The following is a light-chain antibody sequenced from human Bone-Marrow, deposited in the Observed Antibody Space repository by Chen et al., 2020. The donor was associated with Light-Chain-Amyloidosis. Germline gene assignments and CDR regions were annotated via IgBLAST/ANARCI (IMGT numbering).Light chain of an antibody. CDR1: NIGRKS. V-gene: IGLV3-21*02. J-gene: IGLJ2*01. CDR2: ADS. CDR3: QVWDATNNRVV. Sequence: SYVLTQPPSVSVAPRQTATMTCGGDNIGRKSVNWYQQKPGQAPALVVYADSARPSGIPERFSGSNSGNTATLTVGRVEAGDEADYYCQVWDATNNRVVFGGGTKLTVL.